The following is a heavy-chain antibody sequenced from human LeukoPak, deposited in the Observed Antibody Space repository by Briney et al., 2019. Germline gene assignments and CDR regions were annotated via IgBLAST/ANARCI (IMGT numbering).Heavy chain of an antibody. Sequence: PSETLSLTCTVSGGSISSSSYYWGWLRQPPGKGLEWIGSIYYSGSTYYNPSLKSRVTISVDTSKNQFSLKLSSVTAADTAVYYCAGRITIFGVAVRDFDYWGREPWSPSPQ. CDR3: AGRITIFGVAVRDFDY. CDR2: IYYSGST. J-gene: IGHJ4*02. D-gene: IGHD3-3*01. V-gene: IGHV4-39*01. CDR1: GGSISSSSYY.